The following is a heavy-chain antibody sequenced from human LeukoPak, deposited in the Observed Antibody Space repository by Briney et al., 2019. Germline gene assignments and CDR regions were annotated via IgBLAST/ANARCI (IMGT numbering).Heavy chain of an antibody. CDR3: ARDRTPHHNWDDAVGLRF. Sequence: GGSLRLSCAASGFTFNIYGMHWVRQAPGKGREWVAVIWPDESNVHYADSVKDRFTISRDTSKNTLYLQMSSLRVEDTAVYYCARDRTPHHNWDDAVGLRFWGQGTLVTVSS. D-gene: IGHD1-20*01. V-gene: IGHV3-33*01. J-gene: IGHJ1*01. CDR1: GFTFNIYG. CDR2: IWPDESNV.